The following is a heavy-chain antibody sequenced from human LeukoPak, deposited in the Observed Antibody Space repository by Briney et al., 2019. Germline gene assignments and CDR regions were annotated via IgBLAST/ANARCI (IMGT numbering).Heavy chain of an antibody. CDR3: ASNSFRYYYDSSGPFDY. CDR1: GYIFTGYY. Sequence: ASVKVSCKASGYIFTGYYMHWVRQAPGQGLEWMGWISAYNGNTNYAQKLQGRVTMTTDTSTSTAYMELRSLRSDDTAVYYCASNSFRYYYDSSGPFDYWGQGTLVTVSS. D-gene: IGHD3-22*01. CDR2: ISAYNGNT. V-gene: IGHV1-18*04. J-gene: IGHJ4*02.